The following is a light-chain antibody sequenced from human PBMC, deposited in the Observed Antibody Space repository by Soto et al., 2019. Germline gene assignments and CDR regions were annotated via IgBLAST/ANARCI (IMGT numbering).Light chain of an antibody. CDR1: SSNIGAGYD. Sequence: QSVLTQSPPVSGAPGQRVTISCTGSSSNIGAGYDVHWYQQFPGTAPKLLIYANTNRPSGVPDRFSGSKSGTSASLAITGLQLEDEADYYCQSYDSSLKNSVFGGGTKVTVL. CDR2: ANT. CDR3: QSYDSSLKNSV. J-gene: IGLJ3*02. V-gene: IGLV1-40*01.